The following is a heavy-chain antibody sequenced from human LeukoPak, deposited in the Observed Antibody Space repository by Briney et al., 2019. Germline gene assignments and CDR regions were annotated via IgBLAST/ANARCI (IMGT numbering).Heavy chain of an antibody. CDR2: IYYSGST. D-gene: IGHD3-3*01. J-gene: IGHJ5*02. Sequence: SETLSLTCTVSGGSISSYYWSWIRQPPGKGLEWIGYIYYSGSTNYNPSLKSRVTISVDTSKNQFSLKLSSVTAADTAVYYCAREWTNFWSGYSLQYWFDPWGQGTLVTVSS. V-gene: IGHV4-59*12. CDR3: AREWTNFWSGYSLQYWFDP. CDR1: GGSISSYY.